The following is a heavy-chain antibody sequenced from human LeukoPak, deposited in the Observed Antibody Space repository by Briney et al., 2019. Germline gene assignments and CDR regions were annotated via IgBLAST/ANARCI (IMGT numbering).Heavy chain of an antibody. Sequence: GESLKISCKGSGYSFTSYWIGWVRQMPGKGLEWMGIIYPGDSDTRYSPSFQGQVTISADKSISTAYPQWSSLKASDTAMYYCARHRGTIFGVVSEEDYGMDVWGQGTTVTVSS. D-gene: IGHD3-3*01. CDR2: IYPGDSDT. J-gene: IGHJ6*02. V-gene: IGHV5-51*01. CDR3: ARHRGTIFGVVSEEDYGMDV. CDR1: GYSFTSYW.